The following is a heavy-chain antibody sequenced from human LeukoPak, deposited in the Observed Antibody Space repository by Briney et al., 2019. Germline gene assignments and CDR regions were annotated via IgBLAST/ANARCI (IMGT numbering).Heavy chain of an antibody. V-gene: IGHV3-48*03. CDR1: GFTFSSYE. CDR3: ARDKDTAGYYYYYMDV. D-gene: IGHD5-18*01. J-gene: IGHJ6*03. Sequence: GGSLRLSCAASGFTFSSYEMNWVRQAPGKGLEWVSYISSSGSTIYYADSVKGRFTISRDNAKNSLYLQMNSLRAEDTAVYYCARDKDTAGYYYYYMDVWGKGTTVTVSS. CDR2: ISSSGSTI.